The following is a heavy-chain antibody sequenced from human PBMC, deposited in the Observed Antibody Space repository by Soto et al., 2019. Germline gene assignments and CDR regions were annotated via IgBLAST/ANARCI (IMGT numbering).Heavy chain of an antibody. CDR3: ARDYRVTGPSTILTGYYYFDY. V-gene: IGHV1-69*06. Sequence: SVKVSCKASGGTFSSYAIRWVRQAPGQGLEWLGGLIPLFGTANYAQKFPGRVTITADKPTSTAYMELSSLRSEDTAVYYCARDYRVTGPSTILTGYYYFDYWGLG. J-gene: IGHJ4*02. CDR2: LIPLFGTA. CDR1: GGTFSSYA. D-gene: IGHD3-9*01.